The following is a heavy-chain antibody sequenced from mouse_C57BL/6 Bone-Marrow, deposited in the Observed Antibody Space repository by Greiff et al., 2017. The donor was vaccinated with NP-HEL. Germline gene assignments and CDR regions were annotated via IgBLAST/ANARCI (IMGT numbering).Heavy chain of an antibody. CDR2: SRNKANDYTT. CDR3: ARDASNWVLDY. J-gene: IGHJ2*01. CDR1: GFTFSDFY. V-gene: IGHV7-1*01. Sequence: EVKVVESGGGLVQSGRSLRLSCATSGFTFSDFYMEWVRQAPGKGLEWIAASRNKANDYTTEYSASVKGRFIVSRDTSQSILYLQMNALRAEDTAIYYCARDASNWVLDYWGQGTTLTVSS. D-gene: IGHD4-1*01.